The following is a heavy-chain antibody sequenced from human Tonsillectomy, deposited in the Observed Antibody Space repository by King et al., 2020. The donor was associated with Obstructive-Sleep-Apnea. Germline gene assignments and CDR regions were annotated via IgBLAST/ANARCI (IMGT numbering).Heavy chain of an antibody. D-gene: IGHD3-10*01. V-gene: IGHV1-2*02. Sequence: AQLVQSGAEVKKPGASVKVSCKASGYTFTGYYIHWVRQATGQGLEWMGWISPNSGATKYAQKFQDRVTMTRDTSISTAYMDLSRLRSDDTAIYYCARDMSAYDSTSPAYWGQGTLVTVSS. J-gene: IGHJ4*02. CDR1: GYTFTGYY. CDR3: ARDMSAYDSTSPAY. CDR2: ISPNSGAT.